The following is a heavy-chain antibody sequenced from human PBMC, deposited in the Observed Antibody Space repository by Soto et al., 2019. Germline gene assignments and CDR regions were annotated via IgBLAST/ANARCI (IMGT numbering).Heavy chain of an antibody. D-gene: IGHD2-2*01. J-gene: IGHJ6*02. CDR2: INPNSGGT. CDR3: ARDGASCSSTSCYVPYGMDV. Sequence: QVQLVQSGAEVKKPGASVKVSCKASGYTFTGYYMHWVRQAPGQGLEWMGWINPNSGGTNYAQKFQGWVTMTRDTSISTAYMELGRLRSDDTAVYYCARDGASCSSTSCYVPYGMDVWGQGTTVTVSS. V-gene: IGHV1-2*04. CDR1: GYTFTGYY.